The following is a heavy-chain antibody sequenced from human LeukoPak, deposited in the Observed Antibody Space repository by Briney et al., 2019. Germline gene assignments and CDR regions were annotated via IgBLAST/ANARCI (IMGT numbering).Heavy chain of an antibody. J-gene: IGHJ4*02. CDR2: IRYDGNYK. D-gene: IGHD3-16*01. Sequence: GGSLRLSCAASGFTFSSYSMNWVRQAPGKGLEWVAFIRYDGNYKYYADSVKGRFTISRDNSKNTLYLQLNSLRAEDTAVYYCAKLSIMANFDYWGQGTLVTVSS. CDR3: AKLSIMANFDY. V-gene: IGHV3-30*02. CDR1: GFTFSSYS.